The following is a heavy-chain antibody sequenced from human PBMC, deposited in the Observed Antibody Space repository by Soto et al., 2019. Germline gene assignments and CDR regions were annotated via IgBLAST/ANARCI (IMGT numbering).Heavy chain of an antibody. Sequence: VQLVQSGAEVKKPGSSVKVSCKASGGTFSNYTISWVRQAPGQGLEWMGRVIPIVNTANYAQKFQGRVTTTADKCTTTAYMELSILRAEYTAVYYFARDEEPQPYRSYYYHGMDVWVQGTTVIVSS. D-gene: IGHD6-13*01. J-gene: IGHJ6*02. CDR1: GGTFSNYT. V-gene: IGHV1-69*08. CDR2: VIPIVNTA. CDR3: ARDEEPQPYRSYYYHGMDV.